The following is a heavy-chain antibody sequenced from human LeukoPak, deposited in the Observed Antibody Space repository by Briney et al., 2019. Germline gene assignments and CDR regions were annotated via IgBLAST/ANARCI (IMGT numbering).Heavy chain of an antibody. J-gene: IGHJ6*02. CDR3: ASFSAAAGFGHRVDV. CDR2: IFFTGST. Sequence: PSETLSLTCSVSGASISNYYWSWVRQTPGKGVEWIGHIFFTGSTSYNPSLKSRVTLSVDTSKNQFSLEVGSMTAADTAVYYCASFSAAAGFGHRVDVWGPGTTVTVSS. V-gene: IGHV4-59*01. D-gene: IGHD6-13*01. CDR1: GASISNYY.